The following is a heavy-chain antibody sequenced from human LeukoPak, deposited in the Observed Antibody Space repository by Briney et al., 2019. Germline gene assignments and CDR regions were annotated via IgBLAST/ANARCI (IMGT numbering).Heavy chain of an antibody. CDR2: ISGSGGMA. J-gene: IGHJ4*02. Sequence: PGGSLRLSCAPSGFTFSRHGMHWLRHAPGRGLECVSVISGSGGMAYYADSVKGRFTISRDNSKNTLYLQMNSLRAEDTAVYYCAKDREVAVSPLTLDYWGQGTLVTVSS. CDR3: AKDREVAVSPLTLDY. V-gene: IGHV3-23*01. D-gene: IGHD6-19*01. CDR1: GFTFSRHG.